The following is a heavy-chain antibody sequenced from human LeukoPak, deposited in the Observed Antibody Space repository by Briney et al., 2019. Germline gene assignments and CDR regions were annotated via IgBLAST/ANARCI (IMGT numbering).Heavy chain of an antibody. J-gene: IGHJ6*02. Sequence: GGSLRLSCAASGFTFSDYYMSWIRQAPGKGLEWVSYISSSGSTIYYADSVKGRFTISRDNAKNSLYLQMNSLRAEDTAVYYCARDQSPDDYGDYIYYYYGMDVWGQGTTVTVSS. V-gene: IGHV3-11*01. CDR2: ISSSGSTI. CDR1: GFTFSDYY. CDR3: ARDQSPDDYGDYIYYYYGMDV. D-gene: IGHD4-17*01.